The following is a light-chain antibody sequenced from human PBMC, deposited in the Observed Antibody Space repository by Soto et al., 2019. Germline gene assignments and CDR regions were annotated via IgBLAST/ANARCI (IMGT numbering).Light chain of an antibody. CDR1: QDMNNY. J-gene: IGKJ1*01. V-gene: IGKV1-9*01. CDR3: QQLSVYPRT. Sequence: IQLTQSPSFLSASVGDRVTITCRASQDMNNYLAWYQQKPGKAPKLLIYAASTLQTAVPSRFSGGGSGTEFTLTISSLQPEDFATYYCQQLSVYPRTFGQGNKVEI. CDR2: AAS.